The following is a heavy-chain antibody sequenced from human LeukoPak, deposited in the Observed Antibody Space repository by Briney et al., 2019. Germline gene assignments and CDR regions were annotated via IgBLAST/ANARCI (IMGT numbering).Heavy chain of an antibody. D-gene: IGHD1-7*01. CDR1: GYTFTNYG. Sequence: ASVKVSCKASGYTFTNYGISWVRQAPGQGLEWMGWINPNSGGTNYAQKFQGRVTMTRDTSISTAYMELSRLRSDDTAVYYCASITGTRDYWGQGTLVTVSS. J-gene: IGHJ4*02. CDR3: ASITGTRDY. V-gene: IGHV1-2*02. CDR2: INPNSGGT.